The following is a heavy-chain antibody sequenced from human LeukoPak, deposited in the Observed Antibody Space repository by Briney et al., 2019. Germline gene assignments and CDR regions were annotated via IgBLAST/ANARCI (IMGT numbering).Heavy chain of an antibody. CDR2: THYSGTG. V-gene: IGHV4-59*01. J-gene: IGHJ4*02. CDR1: GGPLIAYY. CDR3: ARVRFYDTTGYSTSYYLDY. D-gene: IGHD3-22*01. Sequence: PSETLSLTCAVSGGPLIAYYWRWIREPPGKGLEWIGYTHYSGTGKYNPSFMSRVIITIDTYKNRFSLRLTSVTAADTAVYYCARVRFYDTTGYSTSYYLDYWGQGALVTVSS.